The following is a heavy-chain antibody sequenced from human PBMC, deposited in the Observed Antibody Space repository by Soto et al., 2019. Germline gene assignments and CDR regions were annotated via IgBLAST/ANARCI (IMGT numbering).Heavy chain of an antibody. CDR1: GFTFSSYG. CDR2: IWYDGSNK. CDR3: ARGCSSTSCYDRDYYYYGMDV. Sequence: GGSLRLSCAASGFTFSSYGMHWVRQAPGKGLEWVAVIWYDGSNKYYADSVKGRFTISRDNSKNTLYLQMNSLRAEDTAVYYCARGCSSTSCYDRDYYYYGMDVWGQGTTVTVSS. J-gene: IGHJ6*02. V-gene: IGHV3-33*01. D-gene: IGHD2-2*01.